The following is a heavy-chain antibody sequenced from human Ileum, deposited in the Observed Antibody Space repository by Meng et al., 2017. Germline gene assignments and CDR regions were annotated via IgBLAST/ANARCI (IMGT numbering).Heavy chain of an antibody. V-gene: IGHV4-34*01. CDR1: GGSFSGYY. CDR3: ARVGYYGSGS. CDR2: INHSGST. Sequence: RQQWGAGLLKPSETLSLTFAVYGGSFSGYYWSWIRQPPGKGLEWIGEINHSGSTNYNPSLKSRVTISVDTSKNQFSLKLSSVTAADTAVYYCARVGYYGSGSWGQGTLVTVSS. D-gene: IGHD3-10*01. J-gene: IGHJ5*02.